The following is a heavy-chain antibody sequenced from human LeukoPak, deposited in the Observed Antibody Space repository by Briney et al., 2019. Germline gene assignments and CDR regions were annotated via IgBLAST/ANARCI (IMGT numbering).Heavy chain of an antibody. V-gene: IGHV3-23*01. Sequence: PGGSLRLSCAASGFTFDDYAMHWVRQAPAGGLEWVSSLRGDGETFYTDSVKGRFTLSRDHSRNTVYLQLSNLRVEDMAVYYCAKASWVSSADAVLWGQGTLVTVS. J-gene: IGHJ4*02. CDR3: AKASWVSSADAVL. CDR2: LRGDGET. D-gene: IGHD3-16*01. CDR1: GFTFDDYA.